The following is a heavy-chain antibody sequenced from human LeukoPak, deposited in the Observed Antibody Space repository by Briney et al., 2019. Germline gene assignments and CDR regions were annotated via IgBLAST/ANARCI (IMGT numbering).Heavy chain of an antibody. D-gene: IGHD3-10*01. CDR1: GFSLSASGMC. CDR2: IDWDDDK. J-gene: IGHJ3*02. Sequence: SGPALLKPTQTLTLNCTFSGFSLSASGMCVSWIRQPPGKALEWLARIDWDDDKYYRPSLKTRLTISKDTSKNQVVLTMTNMDRVDTATYYCARIRSGLEGVDDAFDRWGKGTMVTVSS. CDR3: ARIRSGLEGVDDAFDR. V-gene: IGHV2-70*11.